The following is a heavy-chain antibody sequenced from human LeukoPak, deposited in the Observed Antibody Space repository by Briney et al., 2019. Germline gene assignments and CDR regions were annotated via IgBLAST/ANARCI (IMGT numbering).Heavy chain of an antibody. CDR2: IYSGGTT. CDR1: GFNVSANY. J-gene: IGHJ4*02. D-gene: IGHD3-9*01. Sequence: GGSLRLSCAAYGFNVSANYMSWVRQAPGKGLVWVSDIYSGGTTYYADSVKGRITISRHNSKNTLYLQMNNLRAEDTAIYYCAFSYYDILTGYSAFDYWGQGTLVTVSS. CDR3: AFSYYDILTGYSAFDY. V-gene: IGHV3-53*01.